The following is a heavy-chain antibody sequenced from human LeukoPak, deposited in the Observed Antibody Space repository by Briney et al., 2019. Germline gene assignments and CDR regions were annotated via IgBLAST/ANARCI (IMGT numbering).Heavy chain of an antibody. CDR3: ARADSGSWYGPYLFDY. CDR2: MNPNSGNT. V-gene: IGHV1-8*01. CDR1: GYTFTSYD. J-gene: IGHJ4*02. D-gene: IGHD6-13*01. Sequence: ASVKVSCKASGYTFTSYDINWVRQATGQGLEWMGWMNPNSGNTGYAQKFQGRVTMTRNTSISTAYMELSSLRSEDTAVYYCARADSGSWYGPYLFDYWGQGTLVTVSS.